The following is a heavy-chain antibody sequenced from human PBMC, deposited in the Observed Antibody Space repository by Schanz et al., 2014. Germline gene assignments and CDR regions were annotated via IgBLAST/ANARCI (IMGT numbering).Heavy chain of an antibody. V-gene: IGHV3-48*01. J-gene: IGHJ3*02. D-gene: IGHD7-27*01. Sequence: VQLVESGGGVVQPGRSLRLSCAGSGFTFSSYSMNWVRQAPGKGLVWVSRINSDGSTTIYADSVKSRFTISRDNSKNTVFLQMSSLRADDTALYYCARENLNWEAFDIWGQGTVVTVSS. CDR3: ARENLNWEAFDI. CDR1: GFTFSSYS. CDR2: INSDGSTT.